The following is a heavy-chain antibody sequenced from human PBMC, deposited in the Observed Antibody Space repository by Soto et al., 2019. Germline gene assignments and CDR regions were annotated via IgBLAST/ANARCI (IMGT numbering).Heavy chain of an antibody. CDR3: ARTTVVTYFDY. CDR2: IYYSGST. V-gene: IGHV4-31*03. D-gene: IGHD4-17*01. CDR1: GGSISSGGYY. Sequence: QVQLQESGPGLVKPSQTLSLTCTVSGGSISSGGYYWSWIRQHPGKGLEWIGYIYYSGSTYYNPSLKSRVTISVDTSKDQCSLKLSSVTAADTAVYYCARTTVVTYFDYWGQGTLVTVSS. J-gene: IGHJ4*02.